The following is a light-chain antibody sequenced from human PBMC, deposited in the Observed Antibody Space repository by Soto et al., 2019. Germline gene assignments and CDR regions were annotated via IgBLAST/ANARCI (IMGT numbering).Light chain of an antibody. CDR2: KAS. J-gene: IGKJ5*01. V-gene: IGKV1-5*03. CDR1: QSISSW. Sequence: DIQMTQSPSTLSASVGDRGTITCRASQSISSWLAWYQQKPGKAPKLLIYKASSLESGVPSRFRGSGSGTEFTLTISSLQPDDFETYYCQQYNSYSITFGQGTRLEIK. CDR3: QQYNSYSIT.